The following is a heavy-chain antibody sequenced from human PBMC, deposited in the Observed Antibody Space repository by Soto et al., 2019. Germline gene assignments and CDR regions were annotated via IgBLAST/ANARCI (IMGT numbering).Heavy chain of an antibody. J-gene: IGHJ4*02. CDR3: ARSGSWYGLAWDDY. CDR2: INGGTGNT. CDR1: GYTFTSYP. D-gene: IGHD6-13*01. V-gene: IGHV1-3*01. Sequence: ALVKVSCKASGYTFTSYPIHWVRQAPGQRLEWMGWINGGTGNTKYSQKFQGRVTITRDTSATTAYMELSSLRSEDTAVYYCARSGSWYGLAWDDYWGQGTLVTVSS.